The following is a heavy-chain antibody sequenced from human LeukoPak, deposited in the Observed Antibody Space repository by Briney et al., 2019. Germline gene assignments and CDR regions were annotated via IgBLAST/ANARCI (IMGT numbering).Heavy chain of an antibody. J-gene: IGHJ4*02. CDR2: IYYTGTT. V-gene: IGHV4-31*03. Sequence: SQTLSLTCTVSGGSISSGGYYWNWIRQDPGKGLEWIGYIYYTGTTYYNPSLKSRVTLSVDTSKNQFSLKLNSVTAGDSAVYYCARGPGGELDHWGQGTLVTVSS. CDR1: GGSISSGGYY. CDR3: ARGPGGELDH. D-gene: IGHD2-8*02.